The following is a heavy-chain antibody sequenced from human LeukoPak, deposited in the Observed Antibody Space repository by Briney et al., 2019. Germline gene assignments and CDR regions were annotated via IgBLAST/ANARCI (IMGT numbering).Heavy chain of an antibody. D-gene: IGHD2-21*01. CDR3: AKGPGYSTIDY. V-gene: IGHV3-33*06. CDR2: IWYDGSNK. CDR1: GFTFSSYG. Sequence: PGRSLRLSCAASGFTFSSYGMHWVRQAPGKGLEWVAVIWYDGSNKYYVDSLKGRFTISRGNFKNTLYLQMNSLRAEDTAVYYCAKGPGYSTIDYWGQGTLVTVSS. J-gene: IGHJ4*02.